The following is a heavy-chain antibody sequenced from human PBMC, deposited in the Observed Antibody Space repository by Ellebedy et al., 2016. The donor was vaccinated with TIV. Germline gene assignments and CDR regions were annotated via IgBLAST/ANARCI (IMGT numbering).Heavy chain of an antibody. V-gene: IGHV3-23*01. Sequence: GESLKISCAASGFTFNEYVMAWVRQVPGKGLEWVSAVSESDGRTFYADSVKGRFTISRDNSKNTLFLQMNSLTAGDTAVYYCTKRADNWGFFDYWGQGTLVTVS. CDR1: GFTFNEYV. D-gene: IGHD1-1*01. J-gene: IGHJ4*02. CDR2: VSESDGRT. CDR3: TKRADNWGFFDY.